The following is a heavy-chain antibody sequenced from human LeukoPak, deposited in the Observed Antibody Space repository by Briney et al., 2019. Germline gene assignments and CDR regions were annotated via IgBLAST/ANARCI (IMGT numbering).Heavy chain of an antibody. J-gene: IGHJ4*02. CDR2: ISYDGSNK. V-gene: IGHV3-30*03. D-gene: IGHD2-15*01. CDR1: GFTFSSYG. CDR3: ARTWVD. Sequence: GGSLRLSCAASGFTFSSYGMHWVRQAPGKGLEWVAVISYDGSNKYYADSVKGRFTISRDNAKNTMYLQMNSLRAEDTAVYYCARTWVDWGQGTLVTVSS.